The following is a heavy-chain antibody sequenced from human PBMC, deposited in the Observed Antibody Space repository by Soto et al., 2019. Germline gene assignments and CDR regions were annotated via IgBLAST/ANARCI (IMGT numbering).Heavy chain of an antibody. CDR1: GGSISSYY. V-gene: IGHV4-59*01. CDR2: IYYSGST. Sequence: SETVSLTCTVSGGSISSYYWSWIRQPLGKGLEWIGYIYYSGSTNYNPSLKSRVTISVDTSKNQFSLKLSSVTAADTAVYYCAREIRFLEWSRSLNWFDPWGQGTLVTVSS. CDR3: AREIRFLEWSRSLNWFDP. D-gene: IGHD3-3*01. J-gene: IGHJ5*02.